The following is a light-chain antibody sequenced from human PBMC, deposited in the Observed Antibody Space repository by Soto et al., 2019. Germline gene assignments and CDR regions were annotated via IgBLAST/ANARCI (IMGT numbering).Light chain of an antibody. V-gene: IGKV3-11*01. CDR1: QSVSSS. Sequence: ILFTHSPASLSLSPGERATLSCSASQSVSSSLAWYQQKPGQAPRLLIYGASNRATGIPARFSGSGSETDFTLTISSLEPEDFAVYYCHHRSNWPLTFGGGTKV. CDR3: HHRSNWPLT. J-gene: IGKJ4*01. CDR2: GAS.